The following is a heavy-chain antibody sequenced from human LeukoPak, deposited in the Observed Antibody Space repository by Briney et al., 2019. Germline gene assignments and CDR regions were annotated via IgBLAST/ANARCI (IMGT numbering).Heavy chain of an antibody. CDR3: ARDPDYYYYGMDV. Sequence: ASVKVSCKASGGTFSSYAISWVRQAPGQGLEWMGGIIPIFGTANYAQKFQGRVTITADESTSTVYMELSSLRSEDTAVYYCARDPDYYYYGMDVWGQGTTVTVSS. CDR1: GGTFSSYA. V-gene: IGHV1-69*13. J-gene: IGHJ6*02. CDR2: IIPIFGTA.